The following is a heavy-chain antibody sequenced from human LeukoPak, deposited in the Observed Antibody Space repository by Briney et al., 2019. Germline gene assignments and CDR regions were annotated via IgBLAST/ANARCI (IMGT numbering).Heavy chain of an antibody. CDR1: GGSISSSSYY. V-gene: IGHV4-39*07. D-gene: IGHD2-15*01. Sequence: SETLSLTCTVSGGSISSSSYYWGWIRQPPGKGLEWIGSIYYSGSTYYNPSLKSRVTISVDTSKNQFSLKLSSVTAADTAVYYCARGYYSGGSCYETDYWGQGTLVTVSS. J-gene: IGHJ4*02. CDR3: ARGYYSGGSCYETDY. CDR2: IYYSGST.